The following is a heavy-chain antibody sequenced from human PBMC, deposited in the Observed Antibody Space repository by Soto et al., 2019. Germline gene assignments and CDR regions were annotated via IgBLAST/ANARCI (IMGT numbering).Heavy chain of an antibody. D-gene: IGHD3-10*01. Sequence: QVQLVQSGAEVKKPGASVKVSCKASGYTFTSYGISWVRQAPGQGLEWMGWISAYNGNTNYAQKLQGRVTMTTDTSTSPAYMELRSLRSDDTAVYYCARVTYGSGSYYRPTWYYYSYGMDVWGQGTTVTVSS. CDR2: ISAYNGNT. J-gene: IGHJ6*02. CDR3: ARVTYGSGSYYRPTWYYYSYGMDV. CDR1: GYTFTSYG. V-gene: IGHV1-18*01.